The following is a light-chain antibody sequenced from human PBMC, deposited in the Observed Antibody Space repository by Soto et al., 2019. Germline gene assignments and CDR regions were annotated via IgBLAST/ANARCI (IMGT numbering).Light chain of an antibody. J-gene: IGKJ2*01. CDR3: LQHNDYPYT. Sequence: RASQDIRNDLGWYQQKTGKAPKRLIYAESRLQSGVPSRLSAGGSGTEFILTISSLQPEDFATYYCLQHNDYPYTCGQGTKVDIK. CDR1: QDIRND. V-gene: IGKV1-17*01. CDR2: AES.